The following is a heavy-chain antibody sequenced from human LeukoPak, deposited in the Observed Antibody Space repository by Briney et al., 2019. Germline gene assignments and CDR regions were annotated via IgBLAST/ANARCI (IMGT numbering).Heavy chain of an antibody. CDR1: GFTVSSNY. CDR2: IYSGGST. Sequence: GGSLRLSCAASGFTVSSNYMSWVRQAPGKGLEWVSVIYSGGSTYYADSVKGRFTISRDNSKNTLYLQMNSLRAEDTAVYYCARECSGGSCYSDSNHYYYYYGMDVWGQGTTVTVSS. J-gene: IGHJ6*02. D-gene: IGHD2-15*01. V-gene: IGHV3-53*01. CDR3: ARECSGGSCYSDSNHYYYYYGMDV.